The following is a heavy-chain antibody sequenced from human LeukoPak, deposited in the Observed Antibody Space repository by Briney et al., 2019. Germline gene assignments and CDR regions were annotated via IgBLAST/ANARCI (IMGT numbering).Heavy chain of an antibody. CDR2: VDPEDGET. CDR1: GYTFTYYY. J-gene: IGHJ6*03. D-gene: IGHD3-10*01. CDR3: ATAAMVPMDV. V-gene: IGHV1-69-2*01. Sequence: ASVKVSCKVSGYTFTYYYMHWVQQAPGKGLEWMGLVDPEDGETIYAEKFQGRVTITADTSTDTAYMELSSLRSEDTAVYYCATAAMVPMDVWGEGTTVTVSS.